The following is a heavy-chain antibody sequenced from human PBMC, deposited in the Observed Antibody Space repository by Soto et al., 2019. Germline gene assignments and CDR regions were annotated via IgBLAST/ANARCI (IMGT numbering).Heavy chain of an antibody. Sequence: SETLSLTCVVSGNSISTTNWWSWVRQSPGKGLERIGEIYHSGSTNYNPSLKSRVTISVDKSKNQFSLKLSSVTAADTAVYYCARDVGYHYDGSPSGQFDFWGQGTLVTVSS. CDR2: IYHSGST. J-gene: IGHJ4*02. CDR3: ARDVGYHYDGSPSGQFDF. CDR1: GNSISTTNW. V-gene: IGHV4-4*02. D-gene: IGHD3-22*01.